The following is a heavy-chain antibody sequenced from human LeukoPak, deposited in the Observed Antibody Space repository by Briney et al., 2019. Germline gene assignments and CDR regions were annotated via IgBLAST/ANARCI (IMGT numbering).Heavy chain of an antibody. J-gene: IGHJ4*02. CDR3: ARDDPRLTGTTDY. V-gene: IGHV1-18*01. D-gene: IGHD1-7*01. Sequence: GWISAYNGNTNYAQKLQGRVTMTTDTSTSTAYMELRSLRSDDTAVYYCARDDPRLTGTTDYWGQGTLVTVSS. CDR2: ISAYNGNT.